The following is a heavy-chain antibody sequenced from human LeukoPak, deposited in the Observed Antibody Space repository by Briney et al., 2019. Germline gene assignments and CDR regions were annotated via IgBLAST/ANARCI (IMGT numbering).Heavy chain of an antibody. V-gene: IGHV3-9*01. CDR1: GFTFDDYA. CDR3: AKGPSYYDSSGYYS. J-gene: IGHJ4*02. Sequence: GRSLRLSCAASGFTFDDYAMHWVRQAPGKGLEWVSGISWNSGSIGYADSVKGRFTISRDNAKNSLYLQMNSLRAEDTALYYCAKGPSYYDSSGYYSWGQGTLVTVSS. CDR2: ISWNSGSI. D-gene: IGHD3-22*01.